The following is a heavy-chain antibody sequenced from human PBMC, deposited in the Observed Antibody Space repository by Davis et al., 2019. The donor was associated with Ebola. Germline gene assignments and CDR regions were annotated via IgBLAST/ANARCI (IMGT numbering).Heavy chain of an antibody. CDR2: IYYGGST. CDR1: GGSISSSTYC. Sequence: SETLSLTCIVSGGSISSSTYCWGWIRQPPGKGLEWIGTIYYGGSTYYNPSLKSRVTISVDTSKNQFSLKLGSVTAADTAVYYCARTYPYSSSWYFGYWGQGTLVTVSS. CDR3: ARTYPYSSSWYFGY. J-gene: IGHJ4*02. V-gene: IGHV4-39*07. D-gene: IGHD6-13*01.